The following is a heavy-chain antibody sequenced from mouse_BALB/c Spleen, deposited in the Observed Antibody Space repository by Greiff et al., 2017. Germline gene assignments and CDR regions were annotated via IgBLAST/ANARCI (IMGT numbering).Heavy chain of an antibody. CDR1: GFTFTDYY. CDR3: ARDIGPFAY. D-gene: IGHD3-3*01. J-gene: IGHJ3*01. CDR2: IRNKANGYTT. Sequence: EVQGVESGGGLVQPGGSLRLSCATSGFTFTDYYMSWVRQPPGKALEWLGFIRNKANGYTTEYSASVKGRFTISRDNSQSILYLQMNTLRAEDSATYYCARDIGPFAYWGQGTLVTVSA. V-gene: IGHV7-3*02.